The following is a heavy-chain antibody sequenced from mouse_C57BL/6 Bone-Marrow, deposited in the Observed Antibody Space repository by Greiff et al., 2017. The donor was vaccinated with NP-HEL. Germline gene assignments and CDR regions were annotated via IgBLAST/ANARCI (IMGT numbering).Heavy chain of an antibody. CDR3: ARHEDDGYYPYWYFDV. J-gene: IGHJ1*03. Sequence: VQLQQSGAELVKPGASVKLSCKASGYTFTEYTIHWVKQRSGQGLKWIGWFYPGSGSIKYNEKFKDKATLTADKSSSTAYMELSRLTSEDSAVYFCARHEDDGYYPYWYFDVWGTGTTVTVSS. CDR1: GYTFTEYT. V-gene: IGHV1-62-2*01. CDR2: FYPGSGSI. D-gene: IGHD2-3*01.